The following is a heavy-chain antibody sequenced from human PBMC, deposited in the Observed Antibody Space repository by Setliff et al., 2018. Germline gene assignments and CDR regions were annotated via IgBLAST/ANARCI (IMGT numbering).Heavy chain of an antibody. D-gene: IGHD5-12*01. V-gene: IGHV1-69*05. CDR3: AREGVDIRSSTDYRYYMDV. Sequence: SVKVSCKASGGTLRSYGISWVRQAPGQGLEWMGGTIPMFGSANYAQKFQGRVTIITDEFTGTAYMELSSLRTEDTAVYYCAREGVDIRSSTDYRYYMDVWGKGTTVTVSS. CDR1: GGTLRSYG. CDR2: TIPMFGSA. J-gene: IGHJ6*03.